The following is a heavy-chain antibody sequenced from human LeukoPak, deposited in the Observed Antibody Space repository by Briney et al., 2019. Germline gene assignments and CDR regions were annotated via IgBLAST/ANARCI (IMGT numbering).Heavy chain of an antibody. J-gene: IGHJ4*02. D-gene: IGHD3-22*01. V-gene: IGHV3-23*01. Sequence: GGSLRLSCAASGFTFSSYAMSWVRQAPGKGLEWVSAISGSGDSTYYADSVKGRFTISRDNSKNTLYLQMNSLRAEDTAVYYCAKRSLHYYDSSGYYPFDYWGQGTLVTVSS. CDR1: GFTFSSYA. CDR2: ISGSGDST. CDR3: AKRSLHYYDSSGYYPFDY.